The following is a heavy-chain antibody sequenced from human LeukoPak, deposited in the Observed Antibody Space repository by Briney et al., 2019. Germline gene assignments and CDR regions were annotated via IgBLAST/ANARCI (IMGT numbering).Heavy chain of an antibody. CDR1: GFTFSSYA. D-gene: IGHD1-1*01. V-gene: IGHV3-23*01. CDR3: APQLASYVGPWFDP. J-gene: IGHJ5*02. CDR2: ISGSGGST. Sequence: GGSLRLSCAASGFTFSSYAMSWVRQAPGKGLEWVSAISGSGGSTYYADSVKGRFTISRDNSKNTLYLQMNSLRAEDTAVYYCAPQLASYVGPWFDPWGQGTLVTVSS.